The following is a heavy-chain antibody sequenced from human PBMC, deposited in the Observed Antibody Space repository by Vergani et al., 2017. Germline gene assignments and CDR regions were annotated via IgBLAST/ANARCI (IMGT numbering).Heavy chain of an antibody. D-gene: IGHD2-2*01. Sequence: QVQLVQSGAEVKKPGSSVKVSCKASGGTFSSYAISWVRQAPGQGLEWMGGIIPIFGTANYAQKFQGRVTITADESTSTAYMELSSLRSADTAVYYCARDRGYCSSTSCRYYYYYYMDVWGKGTTVTVSS. CDR3: ARDRGYCSSTSCRYYYYYYMDV. V-gene: IGHV1-69*01. J-gene: IGHJ6*03. CDR2: IIPIFGTA. CDR1: GGTFSSYA.